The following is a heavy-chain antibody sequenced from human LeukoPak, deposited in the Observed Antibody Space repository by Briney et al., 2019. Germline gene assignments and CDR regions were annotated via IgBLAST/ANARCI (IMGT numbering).Heavy chain of an antibody. CDR1: GGSISSSNW. CDR2: IYHSGST. CDR3: ATTSPYYYDSSGYFVD. D-gene: IGHD3-22*01. J-gene: IGHJ4*02. Sequence: SGTLSLTCAVSGGSISSSNWWSWVRQPPGKGLEWIGEIYHSGSTNYNPSLKSRVTISVDKSKNQFSLKLSSVTAADTAVYYCATTSPYYYDSSGYFVDWGQGTLVTVSS. V-gene: IGHV4-4*02.